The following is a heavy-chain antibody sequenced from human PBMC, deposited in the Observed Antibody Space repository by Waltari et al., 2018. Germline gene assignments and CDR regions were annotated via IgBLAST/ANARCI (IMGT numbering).Heavy chain of an antibody. Sequence: QVQLVQSGAEVKKPGYSVKVSCKASGGTFSRYAISWVRQAPGQGLEWMGGGTPILGTATDVQNVQGRCTITTDESTSTAYMELSSLRAEDTALYYCARDRGDGYKPEGCDYWGQGTLVTVSS. D-gene: IGHD3-10*01. CDR2: GTPILGTA. CDR3: ARDRGDGYKPEGCDY. J-gene: IGHJ4*02. CDR1: GGTFSRYA. V-gene: IGHV1-69*05.